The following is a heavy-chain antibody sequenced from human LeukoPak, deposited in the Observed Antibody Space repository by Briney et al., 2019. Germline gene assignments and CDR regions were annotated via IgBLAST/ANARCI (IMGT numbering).Heavy chain of an antibody. V-gene: IGHV5-51*01. CDR3: ASRDPPYYPDGHDAFDI. CDR2: IYPADSDT. Sequence: GESLKISCKGSGYSFSNYWIGWVRQMPGKGLEWMGIIYPADSDTRYSPSFQGQVTISADKSVRTAYLQWSSLKASDTAIYYCASRDPPYYPDGHDAFDIWGQGTMVTVSS. J-gene: IGHJ3*02. CDR1: GYSFSNYW. D-gene: IGHD3-22*01.